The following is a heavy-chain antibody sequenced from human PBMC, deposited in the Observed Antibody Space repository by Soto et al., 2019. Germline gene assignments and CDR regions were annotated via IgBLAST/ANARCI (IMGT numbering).Heavy chain of an antibody. V-gene: IGHV1-18*01. CDR2: ISAYNGNT. D-gene: IGHD3-22*01. CDR3: AKSQSATNYYDSSGYYYELGVLFAFDI. J-gene: IGHJ3*02. Sequence: GASVKVSCKASGYTFTNYGISWVRQAPGQGLEWMGWISAYNGNTKYAQKLQGRVTMTTDTSTSTAYMELSSLRSEDTAVYYCAKSQSATNYYDSSGYYYELGVLFAFDIWGQGTMVTVSS. CDR1: GYTFTNYG.